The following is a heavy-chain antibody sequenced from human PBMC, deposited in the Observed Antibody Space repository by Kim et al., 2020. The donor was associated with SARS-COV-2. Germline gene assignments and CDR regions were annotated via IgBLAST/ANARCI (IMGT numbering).Heavy chain of an antibody. Sequence: SETLSLTCTVSGGSISSSSYYWGWIRPPPGKGLEWIGSIYYSGSTYYNLSLKSRVTISVDTSKNQLSLKLSSVTAADTAVYYCARIKAMVRGVITLGFDYWGQGTLVTVSS. V-gene: IGHV4-39*01. D-gene: IGHD3-10*01. J-gene: IGHJ4*02. CDR3: ARIKAMVRGVITLGFDY. CDR2: IYYSGST. CDR1: GGSISSSSYY.